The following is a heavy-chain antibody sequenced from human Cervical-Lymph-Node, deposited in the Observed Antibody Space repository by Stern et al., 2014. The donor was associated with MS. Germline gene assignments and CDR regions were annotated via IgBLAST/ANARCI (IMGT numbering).Heavy chain of an antibody. CDR3: ATPKAEHDGDYYFAY. Sequence: QVQLVQSGPGLVQPSETLSLTCTVYGGSIRSSSYYWAWIRQPPGKGLEWIGSMFFSGSTYYSPSLRSRVTISVATSKDHFSLRLPSVTAADTAMYYCATPKAEHDGDYYFAYWGPGTLVTVSS. J-gene: IGHJ4*02. CDR1: GGSIRSSSYY. D-gene: IGHD4-17*01. V-gene: IGHV4-39*02. CDR2: MFFSGST.